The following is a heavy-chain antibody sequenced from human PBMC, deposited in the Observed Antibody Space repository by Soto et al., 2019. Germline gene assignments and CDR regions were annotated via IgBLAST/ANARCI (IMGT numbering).Heavy chain of an antibody. CDR2: IIPSGGST. CDR1: GYTFTSYY. CDR3: ARERIRFLEWIEPPLPYYGRNG. V-gene: IGHV1-46*01. D-gene: IGHD3-3*01. J-gene: IGHJ6*02. Sequence: ASVKVSCKASGYTFTSYYMHLVRQAPGQGLEWRGIIIPSGGSTSYAQKFQGRFTMIWDTSTSTVYMELSSLRSEDTAVYCCARERIRFLEWIEPPLPYYGRNGWGRRTTVT.